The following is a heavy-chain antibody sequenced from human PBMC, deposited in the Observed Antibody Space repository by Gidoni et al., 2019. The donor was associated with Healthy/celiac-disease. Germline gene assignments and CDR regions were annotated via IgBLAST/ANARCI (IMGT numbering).Heavy chain of an antibody. CDR1: GFTFSSYS. D-gene: IGHD5-18*01. CDR2: ISSSSSYI. CDR3: AGHGYSYGDDAFDI. J-gene: IGHJ3*02. Sequence: EVQLVESGGGLVKPGGSLRLSCAASGFTFSSYSMNWVRQAPWKGLEWDSSISSSSSYIYYADSVKGRFTISRDNAKNSLYLQMNSLRAEDTAVYYCAGHGYSYGDDAFDIWGQGTMVTVSS. V-gene: IGHV3-21*01.